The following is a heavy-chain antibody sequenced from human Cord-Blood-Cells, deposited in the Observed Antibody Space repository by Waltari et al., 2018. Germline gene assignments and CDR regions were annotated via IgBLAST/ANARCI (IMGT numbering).Heavy chain of an antibody. CDR3: ARVVLGNDAFDI. CDR2: INPNSGGT. D-gene: IGHD2-8*02. CDR1: VYPFTGYY. Sequence: QVQLVQSAAEVKKPEAPVKVPCKASVYPFTGYYMHRVRQAPGQGLEWMGWINPNSGGTNYAQKFQGRVTMTRDTSISTAYMELSRLRSDDTAVYYCARVVLGNDAFDIWGQGTMVTVSS. V-gene: IGHV1-2*02. J-gene: IGHJ3*02.